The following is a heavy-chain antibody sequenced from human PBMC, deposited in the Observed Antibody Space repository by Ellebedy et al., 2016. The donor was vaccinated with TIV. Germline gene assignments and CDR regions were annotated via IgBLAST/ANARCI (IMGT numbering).Heavy chain of an antibody. J-gene: IGHJ4*02. CDR1: GFTFTTYW. Sequence: GESLKIYCAASGFTFTTYWMTWVRQAPGKGLEWVANIKQDGSEKYYVDSVKGRFTISSDNANSLLYLQMNSLGAEDNAVYYCARGRYCSSSSRGFLDYWGQGTLITVSS. D-gene: IGHD2-2*01. CDR2: IKQDGSEK. V-gene: IGHV3-7*03. CDR3: ARGRYCSSSSRGFLDY.